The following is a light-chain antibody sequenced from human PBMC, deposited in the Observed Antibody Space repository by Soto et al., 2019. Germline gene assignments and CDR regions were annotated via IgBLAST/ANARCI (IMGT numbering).Light chain of an antibody. J-gene: IGKJ1*01. CDR1: QSISSSD. CDR3: QHYGSSSWT. CDR2: AAS. V-gene: IGKV3-20*01. Sequence: EIVLTQSPGTLSLSPGERATLSCRASQSISSSDLAWYQHRPGQAPMLLIYAASSRATGIPVRFSGSGSGTDFTLSISRLEPEDFAVYYCQHYGSSSWTFGQGTKVEIK.